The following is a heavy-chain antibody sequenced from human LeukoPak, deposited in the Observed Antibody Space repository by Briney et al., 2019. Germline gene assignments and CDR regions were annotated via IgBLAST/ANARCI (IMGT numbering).Heavy chain of an antibody. CDR2: ISSSGSTI. D-gene: IGHD3-22*01. Sequence: GGSLRLSCAASGFTLSDYYMSWIRQAPGKGLEWFSYISSSGSTIYYADSVKGRFTISRDNAKNSLYLQMNSLRAEDTAVYYCARDNDSSGYYYLFDYWGQGTLVTVSS. V-gene: IGHV3-11*01. CDR1: GFTLSDYY. J-gene: IGHJ4*02. CDR3: ARDNDSSGYYYLFDY.